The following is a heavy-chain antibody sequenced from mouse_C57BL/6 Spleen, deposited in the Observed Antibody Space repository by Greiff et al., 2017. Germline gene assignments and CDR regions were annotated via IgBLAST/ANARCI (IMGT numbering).Heavy chain of an antibody. CDR1: GYAFTNYL. D-gene: IGHD1-1*01. J-gene: IGHJ2*01. CDR2: INPGSGGT. V-gene: IGHV1-54*01. Sequence: VQLQQSGAELVRPGTSVKVSCKASGYAFTNYLIEWVKQRPGQGLEWIGVINPGSGGTNYNEKFKGKATLTADKSSSTAYMQLSSLTSEDSAVYFCAREDYGSSGYFDYWGQGTTLTVSS. CDR3: AREDYGSSGYFDY.